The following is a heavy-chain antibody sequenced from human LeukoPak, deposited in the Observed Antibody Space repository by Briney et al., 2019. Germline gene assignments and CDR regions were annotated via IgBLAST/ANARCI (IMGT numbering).Heavy chain of an antibody. Sequence: SETLSLTCAVYGGSFSGYYWNWIRQPPGKGLEWIGEVNHGGSTNYNPSLKSRVTISVDTAKNQFSLNLNSVTAADTAVYYCAIDSSGYFDAFDIWGQGTMVTVSS. CDR1: GGSFSGYY. J-gene: IGHJ3*02. V-gene: IGHV4-34*01. D-gene: IGHD3-22*01. CDR3: AIDSSGYFDAFDI. CDR2: VNHGGST.